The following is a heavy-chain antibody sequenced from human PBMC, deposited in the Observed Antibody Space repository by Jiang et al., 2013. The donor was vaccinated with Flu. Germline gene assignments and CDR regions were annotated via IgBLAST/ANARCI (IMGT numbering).Heavy chain of an antibody. Sequence: SGAEVKKPGASVKVSCKASGYMFTSYGISWVRQAPGQGLEWMGWISGYNGNTNYAQKLQGRVTMTTDTSTSTAYMDLRNLRSDDTAVFYCARQDCSGGSCPYYYYGMDVVGPRDHGHRLL. V-gene: IGHV1-18*01. CDR2: ISGYNGNT. D-gene: IGHD2-15*01. J-gene: IGHJ6*02. CDR3: ARQDCSGGSCPYYYYGMDV. CDR1: GYMFTSYG.